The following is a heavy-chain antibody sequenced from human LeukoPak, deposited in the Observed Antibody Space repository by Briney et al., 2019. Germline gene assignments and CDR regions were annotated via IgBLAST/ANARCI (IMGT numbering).Heavy chain of an antibody. CDR1: GYTFTGYY. Sequence: ASVKVSCKASGYTFTGYYMHWVRQAPGQGLEWMGWISAYNGNTNYAQKLQGRVTMTTDTSTSTAYMELRSLRSDDTAVYYCARDRIAVAGTRPSRYYGMDVWGQGTTVTVSS. CDR2: ISAYNGNT. V-gene: IGHV1-18*04. J-gene: IGHJ6*02. CDR3: ARDRIAVAGTRPSRYYGMDV. D-gene: IGHD6-19*01.